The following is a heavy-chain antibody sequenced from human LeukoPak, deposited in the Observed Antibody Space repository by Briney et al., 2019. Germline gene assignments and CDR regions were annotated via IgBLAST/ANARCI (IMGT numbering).Heavy chain of an antibody. J-gene: IGHJ5*02. CDR1: GFTFGDYG. V-gene: IGHV3-23*01. Sequence: GGSLRLSCTTSGFTFGDYGMSWVRQAPGKGLEWVSGISGSGGSAHYADSVKGRFTISRDKSKNTLYLQMNSLKTEDTAVYYCTREIAAAGFEEENWFDPWGQGTLVTVSS. CDR2: ISGSGGSA. CDR3: TREIAAAGFEEENWFDP. D-gene: IGHD6-13*01.